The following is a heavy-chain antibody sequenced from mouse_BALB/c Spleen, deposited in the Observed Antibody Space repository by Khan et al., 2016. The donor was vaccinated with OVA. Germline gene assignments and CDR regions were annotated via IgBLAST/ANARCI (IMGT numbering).Heavy chain of an antibody. J-gene: IGHJ4*01. Sequence: EVELVESGGGLVKPGGSLKLSCAASGFTFSRYAMSWVRQTPAKRLEWVASISSGGSTYYPDSVKGRFTISSDNARNILYLHMDSLRSEDTAMYYWARGYAMDYWGQGTAVTVSS. CDR2: ISSGGST. CDR1: GFTFSRYA. CDR3: ARGYAMDY. V-gene: IGHV5-6-5*01.